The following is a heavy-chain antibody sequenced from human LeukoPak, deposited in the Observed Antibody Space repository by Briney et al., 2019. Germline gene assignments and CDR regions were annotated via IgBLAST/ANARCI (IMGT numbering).Heavy chain of an antibody. CDR3: ARRLNWGFSDF. D-gene: IGHD7-27*01. Sequence: PGGSLRLSCAASGFTFSTCAIQWVRQAPGRGLEWVPSVSPSGGETFYAASVKGRFTISRDESQNTVYLQPSSLSAEDTAVYYCARRLNWGFSDFWGQGTLVTVSS. CDR2: VSPSGGET. V-gene: IGHV3-23*01. J-gene: IGHJ4*02. CDR1: GFTFSTCA.